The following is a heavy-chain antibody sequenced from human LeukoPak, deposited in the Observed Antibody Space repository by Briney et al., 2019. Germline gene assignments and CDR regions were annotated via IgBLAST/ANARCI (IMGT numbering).Heavy chain of an antibody. V-gene: IGHV4-61*02. CDR2: IYTSGST. Sequence: PSETLSLTCTVSGGSISSGSYFWSWIRQPAGKGLEWIGRIYTSGSTNYNPSLKSRVTISVDTAKNQFSLKLSSVTAADTAVYYCARMGGSWVACWYFDLWGRGTLVTVSS. CDR3: ARMGGSWVACWYFDL. CDR1: GGSISSGSYF. J-gene: IGHJ2*01. D-gene: IGHD6-13*01.